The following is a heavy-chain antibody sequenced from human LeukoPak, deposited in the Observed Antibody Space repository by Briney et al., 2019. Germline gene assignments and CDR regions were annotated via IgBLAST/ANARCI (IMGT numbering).Heavy chain of an antibody. D-gene: IGHD3-10*01. Sequence: PGGSLRLSCAASGFTFSSYAMSWVRQAPGKGLEWVSAISGSGGSTYYADSVKGRFTISRDNSKNTLYLQMNSLRAEDTAVYYCAKDRGGFGELLSYYYYGMDVWGQGTTVTVSS. V-gene: IGHV3-23*01. J-gene: IGHJ6*02. CDR2: ISGSGGST. CDR1: GFTFSSYA. CDR3: AKDRGGFGELLSYYYYGMDV.